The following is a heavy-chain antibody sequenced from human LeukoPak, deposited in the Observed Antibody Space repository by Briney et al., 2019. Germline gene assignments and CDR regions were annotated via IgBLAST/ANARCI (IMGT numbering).Heavy chain of an antibody. Sequence: GESLKISCKGSGYTFTNYYIGWVRQTPGKGLEWMGIISPGDSDARYSPSFQGQVTISADKSISTAYLRWSSLKASDTAMYYCARRYCRSTSCNPYFFDYWGQGTLATVSS. D-gene: IGHD2-2*01. CDR2: ISPGDSDA. V-gene: IGHV5-51*01. CDR3: ARRYCRSTSCNPYFFDY. J-gene: IGHJ4*02. CDR1: GYTFTNYY.